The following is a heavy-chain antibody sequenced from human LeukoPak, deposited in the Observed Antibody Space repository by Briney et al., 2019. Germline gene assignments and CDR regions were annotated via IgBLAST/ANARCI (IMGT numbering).Heavy chain of an antibody. CDR2: ISYDGSNK. V-gene: IGHV3-30*18. D-gene: IGHD3-10*01. J-gene: IGHJ6*02. Sequence: GGSLRLSCAASGFTFSSYAMSWVRQAPGKGLEWVAVISYDGSNKYYADSVKGQFTISRDNSKNTLYLQMNSLRAEDTAVYYCAKDYGSGSSYYYGMDVWGQGTTVTVSS. CDR3: AKDYGSGSSYYYGMDV. CDR1: GFTFSSYA.